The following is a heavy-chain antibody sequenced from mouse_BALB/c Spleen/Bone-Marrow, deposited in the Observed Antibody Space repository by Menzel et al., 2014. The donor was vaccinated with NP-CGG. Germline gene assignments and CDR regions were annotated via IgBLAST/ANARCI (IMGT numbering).Heavy chain of an antibody. J-gene: IGHJ3*01. CDR2: IRSKSNNYAT. Sequence: DVHLVESGGGLVQPKGSLKLSCAASGFTFNTYAMNWVRQAPGKGLEWVARIRSKSNNYATYYADSVKDRFTISRDDSQSMLYLQMNNLKTEDTAKYYCVRHEGGYGYDAWFAYWGQGTLVTVSA. D-gene: IGHD2-2*01. CDR3: VRHEGGYGYDAWFAY. V-gene: IGHV10-1*02. CDR1: GFTFNTYA.